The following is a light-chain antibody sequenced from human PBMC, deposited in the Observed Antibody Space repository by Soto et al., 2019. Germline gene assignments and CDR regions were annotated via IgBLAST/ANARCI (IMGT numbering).Light chain of an antibody. J-gene: IGLJ1*01. Sequence: QSALTQPPSASGSPGQSVTISCTGTSSDVGGYNYVSWYQQHPGKAPKLMIYEVSKRPSWVPDRFSGSKSGNTASLTVSGLQAEDEADYYCSSYAGSNNPYVFGTGTKLTVL. CDR1: SSDVGGYNY. CDR3: SSYAGSNNPYV. CDR2: EVS. V-gene: IGLV2-8*01.